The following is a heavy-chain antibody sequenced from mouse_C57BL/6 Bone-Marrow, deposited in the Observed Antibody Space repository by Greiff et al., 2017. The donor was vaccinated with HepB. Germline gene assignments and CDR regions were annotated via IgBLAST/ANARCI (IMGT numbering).Heavy chain of an antibody. CDR3: VRRDGSSPWFAY. J-gene: IGHJ3*01. CDR2: IRSKSNNYAT. D-gene: IGHD1-1*01. Sequence: VQLKESGGGLVQPKGSLKLSCAASGFSFNTYAMNWVRQAPGKGLEWVARIRSKSNNYATYYADSVKDRFTISRDDSESMLYLQMNNLKTEDTAMYYCVRRDGSSPWFAYWGQGTLVTVSA. V-gene: IGHV10-1*01. CDR1: GFSFNTYA.